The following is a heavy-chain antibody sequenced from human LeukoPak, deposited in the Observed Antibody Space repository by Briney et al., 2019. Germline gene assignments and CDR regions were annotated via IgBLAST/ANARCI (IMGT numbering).Heavy chain of an antibody. CDR1: GFTFSSYG. CDR3: AREDDRHIVVVSALVN. Sequence: GGSLRLSCAASGFTFSSYGMHWVRQAPGKGLEWVAVISYDGSNKYYAGSVKGRFTISRDNSKNTLYLQMNSLRAEDTAVYYCAREDDRHIVVVSALVNWGQGTLVTVSS. CDR2: ISYDGSNK. V-gene: IGHV3-30*03. J-gene: IGHJ4*02. D-gene: IGHD2-21*01.